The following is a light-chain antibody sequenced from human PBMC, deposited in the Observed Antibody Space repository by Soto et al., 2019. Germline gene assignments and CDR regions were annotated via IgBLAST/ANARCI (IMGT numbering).Light chain of an antibody. V-gene: IGLV2-14*01. Sequence: QSALTQPASVSGSPGQSITISCTGTGSDVGGYNYVSWYQQHPGKAPKVMIYDVSNRPSGVSNRFSGSTSGNTASLTISGLQAEDEADYYCSSYTSASTPLVFGGGTKLTVL. CDR1: GSDVGGYNY. J-gene: IGLJ2*01. CDR2: DVS. CDR3: SSYTSASTPLV.